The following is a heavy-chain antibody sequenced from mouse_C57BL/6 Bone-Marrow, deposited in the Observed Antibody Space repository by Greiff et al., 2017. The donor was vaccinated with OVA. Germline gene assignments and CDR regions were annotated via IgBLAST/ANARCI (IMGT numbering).Heavy chain of an antibody. V-gene: IGHV5-15*01. CDR3: ARRSRYYAMDY. D-gene: IGHD1-1*01. CDR1: GFTFSDYG. CDR2: ISNLAYSI. J-gene: IGHJ4*01. Sequence: EVKLVESGGGLVQPGGSLKLSCAASGFTFSDYGMAWVRQAPRKGPAWVAFISNLAYSIYYADTVTGRVTISRENAKNTLYLEMRSLRSEDTAMYYCARRSRYYAMDYWGQGTSVTVSS.